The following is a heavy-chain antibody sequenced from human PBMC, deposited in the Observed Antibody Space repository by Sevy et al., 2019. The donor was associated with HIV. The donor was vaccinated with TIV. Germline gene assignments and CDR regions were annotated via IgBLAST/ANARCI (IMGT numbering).Heavy chain of an antibody. V-gene: IGHV3-30*18. CDR1: GFTFSSYG. CDR2: ISYDGSNK. D-gene: IGHD3-22*01. Sequence: GGSLRLSCAASGFTFSSYGMHWVRQAPGKGLEWVAVISYDGSNKYYADSVKGRFTISRDNSKNTLYLQMNSLRAEDTAVYYCAKGFRIVVAITPPVDWGQGTLVTVSS. J-gene: IGHJ4*02. CDR3: AKGFRIVVAITPPVD.